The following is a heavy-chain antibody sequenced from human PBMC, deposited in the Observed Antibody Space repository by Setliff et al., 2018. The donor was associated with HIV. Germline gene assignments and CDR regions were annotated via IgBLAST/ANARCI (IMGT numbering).Heavy chain of an antibody. CDR1: GGSISSYY. CDR3: ARLRAVSSTYYYYYMDV. CDR2: ISTSGNT. J-gene: IGHJ6*03. D-gene: IGHD6-19*01. V-gene: IGHV4-4*08. Sequence: SETLSLTCTVSGGSISSYYWSWIRQSPGKGLEWIGYISTSGNTKYNPSLKSRVTMSVDTTKNQLSLRLRSVTAADTAVFYCARLRAVSSTYYYYYMDVWGKGTTVTVSS.